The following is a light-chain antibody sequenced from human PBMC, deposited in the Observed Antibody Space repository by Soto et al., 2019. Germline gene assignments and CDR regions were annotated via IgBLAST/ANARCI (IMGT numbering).Light chain of an antibody. Sequence: DVRMTQSPSSLSASVGDTITITCRASRTINTYLNWFQQKPGEPPRLLIYGASTLHDGVPSRFSGSGSGADFTLAISVLQPEEFRRYHYQPSYREISFGCGAKV. V-gene: IGKV1-39*02. CDR1: RTINTY. CDR3: QPSYREIS. CDR2: GAS. J-gene: IGKJ4*01.